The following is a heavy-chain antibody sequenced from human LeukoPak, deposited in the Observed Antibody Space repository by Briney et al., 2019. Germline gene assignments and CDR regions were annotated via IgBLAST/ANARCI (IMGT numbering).Heavy chain of an antibody. CDR3: AKDLYGSGSYYNRAFDY. CDR2: ISDSGGST. CDR1: GFTFSSYA. D-gene: IGHD3-10*01. V-gene: IGHV3-23*01. Sequence: GGSLRLSCAASGFTFSSYAMSWVRQAPGKGLEWVSVISDSGGSTYYVDSVKGRFTISRDNAENSLYLQMNSLRAEDTAVYYCAKDLYGSGSYYNRAFDYWGQGTLVTVSS. J-gene: IGHJ4*02.